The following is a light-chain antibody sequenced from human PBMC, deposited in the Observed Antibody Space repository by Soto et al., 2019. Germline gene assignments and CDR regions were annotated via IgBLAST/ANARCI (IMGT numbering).Light chain of an antibody. CDR1: QSVSSNY. Sequence: EIVFTQSPGTLSLSPGERATLSCRASQSVSSNYLAWYQQKPGQAPKVLIYRASIRATGIPDRFSGSGAGTDFTLTISRLEPEDFAVYYCQQYGSSGTFGQGTKVDI. V-gene: IGKV3-20*01. CDR3: QQYGSSGT. CDR2: RAS. J-gene: IGKJ1*01.